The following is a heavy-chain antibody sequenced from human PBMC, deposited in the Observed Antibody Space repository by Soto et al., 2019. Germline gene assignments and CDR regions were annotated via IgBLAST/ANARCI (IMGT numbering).Heavy chain of an antibody. Sequence: EVPLEESGGGLVEPGGSLKLSCKVSGFSFSDSAMHWVRQASGKGLEWVGHIRDKANHYATAYAASVKGRFVISRDDSQNTAYLQMSSLKADDTAVYYCTRPPSGSYGDDFDYWGQGTLVTVSS. V-gene: IGHV3-73*02. D-gene: IGHD1-26*01. CDR2: IRDKANHYAT. J-gene: IGHJ4*02. CDR1: GFSFSDSA. CDR3: TRPPSGSYGDDFDY.